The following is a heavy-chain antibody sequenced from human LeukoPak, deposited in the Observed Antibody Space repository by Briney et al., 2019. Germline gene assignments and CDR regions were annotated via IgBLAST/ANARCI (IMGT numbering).Heavy chain of an antibody. V-gene: IGHV3-7*01. J-gene: IGHJ4*02. CDR3: AQGLEGFGGYCSGGSCYFSY. Sequence: GGSLRLSCAASGFTFSSYWMSWVRQAPGKGLEWVANIKQDGSEKYYVDSVKGRFTISRDNAKNSLYLQMNSLRAEDKAVYYCAQGLEGFGGYCSGGSCYFSYWGQGTLVTVSS. CDR2: IKQDGSEK. D-gene: IGHD2-15*01. CDR1: GFTFSSYW.